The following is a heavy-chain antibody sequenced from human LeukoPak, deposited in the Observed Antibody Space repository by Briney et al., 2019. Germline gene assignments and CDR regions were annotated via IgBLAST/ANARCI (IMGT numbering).Heavy chain of an antibody. CDR1: GYTFTSYY. Sequence: ASVKISCKASGYTFTSYYMHWVRQAPGQGLEWMGIINPSGGSTSYAQKFQGRVTMTRDTSTSTVYMELSSLRSEDTAVYYCARTRGHKNNSGWQGLTPVPPFDPWGQGTLVTVSS. D-gene: IGHD6-19*01. J-gene: IGHJ5*02. CDR3: ARTRGHKNNSGWQGLTPVPPFDP. V-gene: IGHV1-46*01. CDR2: INPSGGST.